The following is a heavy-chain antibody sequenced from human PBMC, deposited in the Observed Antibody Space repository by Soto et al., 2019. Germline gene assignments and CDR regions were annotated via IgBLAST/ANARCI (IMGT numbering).Heavy chain of an antibody. CDR2: IYYSGST. CDR3: ARHLRSNVWFDN. D-gene: IGHD2-21*01. CDR1: SGSIRNYY. V-gene: IGHV4-59*08. J-gene: IGHJ4*02. Sequence: SETLSLTCTVSSGSIRNYYWSWIRQPPGKGLEWIGYIYYSGSTNYNPSLKSRVTISVDTSKNQFSLKMSSVTAADTAVYFCARHLRSNVWFDNWGQGTLVTVSS.